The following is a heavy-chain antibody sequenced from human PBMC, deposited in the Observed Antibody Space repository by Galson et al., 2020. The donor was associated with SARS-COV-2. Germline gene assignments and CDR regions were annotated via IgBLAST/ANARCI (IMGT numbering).Heavy chain of an antibody. CDR2: IYHGDSDT. CDR1: GYSFTSYW. D-gene: IGHD6-13*01. CDR3: ARGIIAAASWFDP. J-gene: IGHJ5*02. V-gene: IGHV5-51*01. Sequence: GESLNISCKGSGYSFTSYWIGWLRQMPGKGLEWMGIIYHGDSDTRYSPSFQGQVTISADKSISTAYLQWSSLKASDTAMYYCARGIIAAASWFDPWGQGTLVTVSS.